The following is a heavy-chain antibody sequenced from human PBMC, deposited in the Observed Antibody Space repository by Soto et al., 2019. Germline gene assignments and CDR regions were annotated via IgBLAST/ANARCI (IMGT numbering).Heavy chain of an antibody. CDR2: IWFDGSNK. J-gene: IGHJ4*02. Sequence: GGSLRLSCAASGFSFSSYNMYWVRQAPGKGLEWVGVIWFDGSNKYYADSVKGRFTIARDDSKNTLYLQMNSLRAEDTAVYYCAKDYYDSSGYRLWGQGTLVTVSS. D-gene: IGHD3-22*01. V-gene: IGHV3-33*06. CDR3: AKDYYDSSGYRL. CDR1: GFSFSSYN.